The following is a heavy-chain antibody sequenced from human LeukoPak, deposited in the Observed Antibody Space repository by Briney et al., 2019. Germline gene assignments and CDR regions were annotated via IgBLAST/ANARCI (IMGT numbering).Heavy chain of an antibody. J-gene: IGHJ4*02. D-gene: IGHD6-19*01. CDR1: GFTFSSYS. V-gene: IGHV3-48*04. Sequence: GGSLRLSCAASGFTFSSYSMNWVRQAPGKGLEWVSYISSSGSTKNYAESVKGRFTISRDNAKDSLYLQMNSLRAEDTAVYYCARDSSVDYWGQGTLVTVSS. CDR2: ISSSGSTK. CDR3: ARDSSVDY.